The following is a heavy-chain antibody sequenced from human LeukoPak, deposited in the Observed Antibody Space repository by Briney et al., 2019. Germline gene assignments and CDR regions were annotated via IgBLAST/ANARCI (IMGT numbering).Heavy chain of an antibody. CDR2: IYTSGST. J-gene: IGHJ5*02. CDR3: ARVWRGGFDP. V-gene: IGHV4-61*02. CDR1: GGSISSGSYY. Sequence: SQTLSLTCTVSGGSISSGSYYWSWIRQPAGKGLEWIGRIYTSGSTNYNPSLKSRVTISVDTSKNQFSLKLSSVTAADTAVYYCARVWRGGFDPWGQGTLVTVSS. D-gene: IGHD3-3*01.